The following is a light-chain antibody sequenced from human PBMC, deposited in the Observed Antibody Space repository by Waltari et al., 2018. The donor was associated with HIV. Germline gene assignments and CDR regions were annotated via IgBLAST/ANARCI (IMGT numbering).Light chain of an antibody. CDR1: ALPKKY. CDR3: YSTDISDNYRV. CDR2: EDT. V-gene: IGLV3-10*01. J-gene: IGLJ2*01. Sequence: SYELTQPPSVSVSPGQTARITCSGAALPKKYAFWYQQKSGQAPVLVIYEDTKRPSEIPERFSDSSSGTMATLTISGAQVEDEADYYCYSTDISDNYRVFGGGTRLTVL.